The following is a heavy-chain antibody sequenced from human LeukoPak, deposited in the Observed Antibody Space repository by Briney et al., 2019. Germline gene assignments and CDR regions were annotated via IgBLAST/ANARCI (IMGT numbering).Heavy chain of an antibody. J-gene: IGHJ4*02. V-gene: IGHV6-1*01. Sequence: SQTLSLTCAISGDSVSGNSAAWNWIRQSPSRGLEWLGRTYYRSKWYNDYAVSVKSRITINPDTSKNQFSLKLSSVTAADTAVYYCARGPYYYDSSGYRPGVFDYWGQGTLVTVSS. CDR1: GDSVSGNSAA. CDR2: TYYRSKWYN. CDR3: ARGPYYYDSSGYRPGVFDY. D-gene: IGHD3-22*01.